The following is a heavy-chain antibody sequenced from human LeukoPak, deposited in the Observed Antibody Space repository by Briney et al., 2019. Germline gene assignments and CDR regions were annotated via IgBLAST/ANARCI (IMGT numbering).Heavy chain of an antibody. Sequence: GGSLRLSCAASGFTFSSHGMNWVRQAPGKGLEWVSGISPSGGITYYTDSVKGRFTISRDNSKNTVYLQMKSLKSEDTAMYYCTTEEWLLGAYFDDWGQGTLVTVSS. V-gene: IGHV3-23*01. J-gene: IGHJ4*02. D-gene: IGHD3-16*01. CDR3: TTEEWLLGAYFDD. CDR2: ISPSGGIT. CDR1: GFTFSSHG.